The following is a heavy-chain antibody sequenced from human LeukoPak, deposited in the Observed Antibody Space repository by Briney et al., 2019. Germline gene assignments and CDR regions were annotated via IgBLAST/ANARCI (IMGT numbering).Heavy chain of an antibody. V-gene: IGHV3-48*04. Sequence: GGSLRLSCAASGFTFSAYDMNWVRQAPGKGLKWLSYISSSSTTKYHADSVKGRFTISRDNTMNSLYLQMNSLRAEDTGVYYCARWNLGSDYWGQGTLVTVSS. CDR3: ARWNLGSDY. D-gene: IGHD1-1*01. CDR1: GFTFSAYD. J-gene: IGHJ4*02. CDR2: ISSSSTTK.